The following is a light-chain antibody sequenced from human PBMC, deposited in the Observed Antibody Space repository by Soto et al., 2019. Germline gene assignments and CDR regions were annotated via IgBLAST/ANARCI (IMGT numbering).Light chain of an antibody. Sequence: DIHMTQSPSSLSASVGDRVTITCRAIQSISTYLNWYQQKPGKAPKLLILVASTLPSGVPSRFSGSRSGTDFTLTISSLQPEDFETYYCQQSYSNTQTFGQGTKVDIK. V-gene: IGKV1-39*01. J-gene: IGKJ1*01. CDR3: QQSYSNTQT. CDR2: VAS. CDR1: QSISTY.